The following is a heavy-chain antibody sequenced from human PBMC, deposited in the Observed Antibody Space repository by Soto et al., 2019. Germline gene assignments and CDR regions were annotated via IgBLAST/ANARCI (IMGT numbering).Heavy chain of an antibody. CDR3: ARDKSYDSSGRSLYYFDY. CDR1: GFTVRSYA. CDR2: ISYDGINK. Sequence: GSLRLSCAASGFTVRSYAMHWVRQAPGKGLEWVAVISYDGINKYYADSVKGRFTISRDNSKNTLYLQMNSLRAEDTAVYYCARDKSYDSSGRSLYYFDYWGQGTLVTVSS. D-gene: IGHD3-22*01. V-gene: IGHV3-30-3*01. J-gene: IGHJ4*02.